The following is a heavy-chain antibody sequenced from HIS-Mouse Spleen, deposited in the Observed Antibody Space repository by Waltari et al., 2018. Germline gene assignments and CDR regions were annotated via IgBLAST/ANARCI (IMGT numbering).Heavy chain of an antibody. CDR3: AKDGGMGDYYYYYGMDV. CDR1: AFTFSSYG. J-gene: IGHJ6*02. CDR2: IWYDGSNK. Sequence: QVQLVESGGGVVEPVRSLTLSCAAAAFTFSSYGLHLVRQAPGKGVEWVAVIWYDGSNKYYADSVKGRFTISRDNSKNTLYLQMNSLRAEDTAVYYCAKDGGMGDYYYYYGMDVWGQGTTVTVSS. D-gene: IGHD2-21*02. V-gene: IGHV3-33*06.